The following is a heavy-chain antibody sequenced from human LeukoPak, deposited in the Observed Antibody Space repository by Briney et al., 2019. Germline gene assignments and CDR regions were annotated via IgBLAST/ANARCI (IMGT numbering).Heavy chain of an antibody. CDR3: ARGRGTYYFDY. V-gene: IGHV3-53*01. CDR1: GFTFSSYA. J-gene: IGHJ4*02. CDR2: IYSGGST. Sequence: AGGSLRLSCAASGFTFSSYAMSWVRQAPGKGLEWVSVIYSGGSTYYADSVKGRFTISRDNSKNTLYLQMNSLRAEDTAVYYCARGRGTYYFDYWGQGTLVTVSS. D-gene: IGHD3-10*01.